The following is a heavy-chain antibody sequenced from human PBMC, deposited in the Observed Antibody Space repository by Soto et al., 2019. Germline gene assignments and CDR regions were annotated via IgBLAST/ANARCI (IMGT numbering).Heavy chain of an antibody. CDR3: ARARSGYYPHYFDY. J-gene: IGHJ4*02. CDR1: GGSISSYY. CDR2: IYYSGST. V-gene: IGHV4-59*06. Sequence: PSETLSLTCTVSGGSISSYYWSWIRQHPGKGLEWIGYIYYSGSTYYNPSLKSRVTISVDTSKNQFSLKLSSVTAADTAVYYCARARSGYYPHYFDYWGQGTLVTVS. D-gene: IGHD3-22*01.